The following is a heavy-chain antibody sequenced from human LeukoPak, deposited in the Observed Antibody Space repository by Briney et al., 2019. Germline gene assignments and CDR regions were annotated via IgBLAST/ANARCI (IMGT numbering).Heavy chain of an antibody. CDR2: ISGSGGST. D-gene: IGHD3-9*01. V-gene: IGHV3-23*01. CDR3: AKEGIYDILTGQHYYYYYYMDV. Sequence: GGSLRLSCAASGFTFSSYGMSWVRQAPGKGLEWVSAISGSGGSTYYADSVKGRFTISRDNSKNTLYLQMNSLRAEDTAVYYCAKEGIYDILTGQHYYYYYYMDVWGKGTTVTISS. J-gene: IGHJ6*03. CDR1: GFTFSSYG.